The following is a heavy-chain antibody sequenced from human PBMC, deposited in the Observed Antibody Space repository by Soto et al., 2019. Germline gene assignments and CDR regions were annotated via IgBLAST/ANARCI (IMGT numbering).Heavy chain of an antibody. D-gene: IGHD4-17*01. V-gene: IGHV3-48*01. Sequence: GGSLRLPCAASGFTFSSYSMNWVRQAPGKGLEWVSYISSSSSTIYYADSVKGRFTISRDNAKNSLYLQMNSLRAEDTAVYYCASLVDYGDYLGWDAFDIWGQGTMVTVSS. J-gene: IGHJ3*02. CDR1: GFTFSSYS. CDR2: ISSSSSTI. CDR3: ASLVDYGDYLGWDAFDI.